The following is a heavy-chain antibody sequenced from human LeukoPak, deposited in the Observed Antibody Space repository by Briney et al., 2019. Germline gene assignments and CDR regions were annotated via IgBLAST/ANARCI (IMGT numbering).Heavy chain of an antibody. CDR3: ARAGRVVAATDNWFDP. J-gene: IGHJ5*02. CDR2: IYHSGST. V-gene: IGHV4-30-2*01. Sequence: PSETLSLTCTVSGGSISSGGYYWSWIRQPPGKCLEWIGYIYHSGSTYYNPSLKSRVTISVDRSKNQFSLKLSSVTAADTAVYYCARAGRVVAATDNWFDPWGQGTLVTVSS. CDR1: GGSISSGGYY. D-gene: IGHD2-15*01.